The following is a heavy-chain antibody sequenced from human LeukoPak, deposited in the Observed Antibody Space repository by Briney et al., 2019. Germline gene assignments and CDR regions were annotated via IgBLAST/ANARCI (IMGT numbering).Heavy chain of an antibody. CDR2: ISSSSSYI. CDR1: GFTFSSYS. J-gene: IGHJ6*03. CDR3: ARVGGITLALAPSPFPDYNYYMDV. V-gene: IGHV3-21*01. Sequence: GGSLRLSCAASGFTFSSYSMNWVRQAPGKGLEWVSSISSSSSYIYYTDSVKGRFTISRDNAKKSLYLQMNSLRAEDTAVYYCARVGGITLALAPSPFPDYNYYMDVWGKGTTVTVSS. D-gene: IGHD3-10*01.